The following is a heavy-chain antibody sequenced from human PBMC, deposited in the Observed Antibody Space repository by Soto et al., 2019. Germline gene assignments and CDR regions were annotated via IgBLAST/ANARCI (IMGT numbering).Heavy chain of an antibody. J-gene: IGHJ6*02. Sequence: EVQLLESGGGLVQPGGSLRLSCAASGFTFSSYAMSWVRQAPGKGLEWVSGISGSGGSTYYADSVKGRFTISRDNSKNTLYLQTTSLRAEDTAVYYCAKERGYNYGYDAMDVGGQGTTVTVSS. D-gene: IGHD5-18*01. CDR3: AKERGYNYGYDAMDV. CDR2: ISGSGGST. CDR1: GFTFSSYA. V-gene: IGHV3-23*01.